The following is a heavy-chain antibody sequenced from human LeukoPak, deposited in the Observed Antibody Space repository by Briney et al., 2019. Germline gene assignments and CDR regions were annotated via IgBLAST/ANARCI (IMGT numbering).Heavy chain of an antibody. D-gene: IGHD1-26*01. Sequence: PGGSLRLSCAASGFTFSSYGMHWVRQAPGKGLEWVAVIYYDGSNQYYADSVKGRFTVSRDSAKNTLYLQMDSLRAEDTAVYYCATDRNSGKYYDYWGQGTLVTVSS. CDR3: ATDRNSGKYYDY. CDR2: IYYDGSNQ. V-gene: IGHV3-33*01. J-gene: IGHJ4*02. CDR1: GFTFSSYG.